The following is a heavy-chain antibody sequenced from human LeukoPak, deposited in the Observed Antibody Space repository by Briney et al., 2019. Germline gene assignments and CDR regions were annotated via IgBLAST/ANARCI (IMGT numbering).Heavy chain of an antibody. D-gene: IGHD3-22*01. J-gene: IGHJ3*02. V-gene: IGHV4-34*01. CDR1: GGSFSGYY. Sequence: SETLSLTCAVYGGSFSGYYWSWIRQPPGKGLEWIGEINHSGSTNYNPSLKSRVTISVDTSKNQFSLKLSSVTAAVTAVYYCGGSSYYYDSSGYNDDAFDIWGQGTMVTVSS. CDR2: INHSGST. CDR3: GGSSYYYDSSGYNDDAFDI.